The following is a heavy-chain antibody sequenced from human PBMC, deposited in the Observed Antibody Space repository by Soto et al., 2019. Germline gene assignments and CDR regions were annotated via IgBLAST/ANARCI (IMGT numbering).Heavy chain of an antibody. D-gene: IGHD3-22*01. Sequence: EVQLLESGGGLVQPGGSLRLSCAASGFTFSSYAMSWVRQAPGKGLEWVSAISGSGGSTYYADSVKGRFTISRDNSKNTLYRQMNNLRAEDTAVYYCAKIGYYYDSSGYYDYYYGMDVWGQGTTVTVSS. J-gene: IGHJ6*02. CDR2: ISGSGGST. V-gene: IGHV3-23*01. CDR3: AKIGYYYDSSGYYDYYYGMDV. CDR1: GFTFSSYA.